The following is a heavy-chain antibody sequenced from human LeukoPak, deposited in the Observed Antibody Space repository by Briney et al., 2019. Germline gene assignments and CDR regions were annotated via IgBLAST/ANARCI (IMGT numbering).Heavy chain of an antibody. D-gene: IGHD3-16*01. J-gene: IGHJ3*02. CDR2: IYYSGST. CDR1: GGSISSYY. Sequence: PSETLSLTCTVSGGSISSYYWSWIRQPPGKGLEWIGYIYYSGSTNYNPSLKSRVTISVDTSKNQFSLKLSSVTAADTAVYYCARGPTGGRAFDIWGQGTMVTVSS. CDR3: ARGPTGGRAFDI. V-gene: IGHV4-59*01.